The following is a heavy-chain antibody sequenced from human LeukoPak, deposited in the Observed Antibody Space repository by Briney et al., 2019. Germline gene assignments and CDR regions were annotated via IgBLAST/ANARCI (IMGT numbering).Heavy chain of an antibody. CDR1: GFTFSNAW. D-gene: IGHD2-15*01. J-gene: IGHJ6*03. Sequence: GSLRLSCAASGFTFSNAWMSWVRQAPGKGLEWVGRIKSKTDGGTTDYAAPVKGRFTISRDDSKNTLYLQMNSLKTEDTAVYYCTTEGGGSYYYYYYMDVWGKGTTVTVSS. CDR2: IKSKTDGGTT. V-gene: IGHV3-15*01. CDR3: TTEGGGSYYYYYYMDV.